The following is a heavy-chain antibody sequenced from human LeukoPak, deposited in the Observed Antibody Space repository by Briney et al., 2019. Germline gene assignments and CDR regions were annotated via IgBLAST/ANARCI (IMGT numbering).Heavy chain of an antibody. D-gene: IGHD3-10*01. CDR1: GGSIRGYF. J-gene: IGHJ4*02. V-gene: IGHV4-59*08. Sequence: PSETLSLTCTVSGGSIRGYFWSWIRQPPGKGLEWIGHIYSSGSTTYTPSLQGRVTISLDTSKNQFSLELSSVTAADTAVYYCARHYDSGSYPLDFWGQGTLVTVSS. CDR3: ARHYDSGSYPLDF. CDR2: IYSSGST.